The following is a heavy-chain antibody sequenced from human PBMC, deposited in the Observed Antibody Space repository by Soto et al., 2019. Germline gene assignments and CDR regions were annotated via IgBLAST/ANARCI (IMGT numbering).Heavy chain of an antibody. D-gene: IGHD2-15*01. CDR2: ISGSGGST. Sequence: GGSLRLSCAASGFTFSSYAMSWVRQAPGKGLEWVSAISGSGGSTYYADSVKGRFTISRDNSKNTLYLQMNSLRAEDTAVYYCAKSGSSRDILLVVAAPQVYIDYWGQGILVTVS. J-gene: IGHJ4*02. V-gene: IGHV3-23*01. CDR3: AKSGSSRDILLVVAAPQVYIDY. CDR1: GFTFSSYA.